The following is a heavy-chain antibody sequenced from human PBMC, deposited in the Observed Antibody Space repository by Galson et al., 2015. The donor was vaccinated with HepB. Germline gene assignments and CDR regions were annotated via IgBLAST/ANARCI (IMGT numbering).Heavy chain of an antibody. CDR1: GGSFSGYY. CDR3: ARGRSPRYNRIAVAGNPFDY. D-gene: IGHD6-19*01. J-gene: IGHJ4*02. V-gene: IGHV4-34*01. Sequence: ETLSLTCAVDGGSFSGYYWSWIRQPPGKGLEWIGEINHSGSTNYNPSLKSRVTISVDTSKNQFSLKLSSVTAADTAVYYCARGRSPRYNRIAVAGNPFDYWGQGTLVTVSS. CDR2: INHSGST.